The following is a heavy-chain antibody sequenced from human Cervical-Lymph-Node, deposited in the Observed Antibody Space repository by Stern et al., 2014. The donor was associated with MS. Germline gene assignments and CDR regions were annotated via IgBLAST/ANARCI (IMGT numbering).Heavy chain of an antibody. CDR3: ARNRPETTFGY. V-gene: IGHV3-66*02. J-gene: IGHJ4*02. D-gene: IGHD4-11*01. CDR1: GVTVSNNY. CDR2: IYSGGST. Sequence: VQLVESGGGLVQPGGSLRLSCAASGVTVSNNYMLWVRQAPGKGPEWVALIYSGGSTHYADSVRGRFTISRDHSKNTVYLQMNSLRTEDTAVYYCARNRPETTFGYWGQGTLVTVSS.